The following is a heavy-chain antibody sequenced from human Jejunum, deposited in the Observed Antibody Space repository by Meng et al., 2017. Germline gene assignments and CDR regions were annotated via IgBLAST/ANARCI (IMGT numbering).Heavy chain of an antibody. CDR3: ALDRQYYFDY. V-gene: IGHV3-53*04. CDR2: IYSGGNT. CDR1: GFTVSSNY. Sequence: GESLKISCAASGFTVSSNYMSWVRQAPGKGLEWVSVIYSGGNTYYADSVKGRFTISRHDSKNTLYLQMNSLRTEDTAVYYCALDRQYYFDYWGQGTLVTVSS. J-gene: IGHJ4*02.